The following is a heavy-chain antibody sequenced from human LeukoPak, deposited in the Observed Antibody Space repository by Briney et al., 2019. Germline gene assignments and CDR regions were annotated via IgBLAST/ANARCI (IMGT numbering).Heavy chain of an antibody. D-gene: IGHD6-13*01. CDR2: INHSGST. Sequence: SETLSLTCTVSGGSISSSSYYWGWIRQPPGKGLEWIGEINHSGSTNYNPSLKGRVTISVDTSKNQFSLKLSSVTAADTAVYYCARLPKGVGGAAAGSDYWGQGTLVTVSS. CDR1: GGSISSSSYY. CDR3: ARLPKGVGGAAAGSDY. V-gene: IGHV4-39*07. J-gene: IGHJ4*02.